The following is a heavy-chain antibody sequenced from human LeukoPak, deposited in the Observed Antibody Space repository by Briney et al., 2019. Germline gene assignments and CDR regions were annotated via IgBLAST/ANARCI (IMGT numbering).Heavy chain of an antibody. CDR2: IASKTYGGTA. CDR1: GFTFGDYA. Sequence: GGSLRLSCTASGFTFGDYAMTWVRQAPGKGLEWVGFIASKTYGGTAEYAASVKGRFTISRDDSKSIAYLHMNSLKTEDTGVYYCTRDGLGGSSSSCYGTNWFDPWGQGTLVTVSS. D-gene: IGHD2-15*01. CDR3: TRDGLGGSSSSCYGTNWFDP. J-gene: IGHJ5*02. V-gene: IGHV3-49*04.